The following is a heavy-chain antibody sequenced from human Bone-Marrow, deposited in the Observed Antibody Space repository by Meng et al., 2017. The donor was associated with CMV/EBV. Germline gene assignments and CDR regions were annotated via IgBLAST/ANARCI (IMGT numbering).Heavy chain of an antibody. V-gene: IGHV4-34*01. CDR3: ARGPRYYCSSTSCYTLDNWFDP. J-gene: IGHJ5*02. CDR1: GGSFSGYY. CDR2: INHSGST. Sequence: SQTLSLTCAVYGGSFSGYYWSWIRQPPGKGLEWIGEINHSGSTNYNPSLKSRVTISLDTSKNQFSLKLSSVTAADTAVYYCARGPRYYCSSTSCYTLDNWFDPWGQGTLVTVSS. D-gene: IGHD2-2*02.